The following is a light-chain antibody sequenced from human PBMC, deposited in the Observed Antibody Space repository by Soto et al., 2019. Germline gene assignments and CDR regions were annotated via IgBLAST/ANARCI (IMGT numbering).Light chain of an antibody. V-gene: IGLV7-46*01. CDR3: LLSYNGPNV. CDR1: TGAVTNGHY. CDR2: DTT. J-gene: IGLJ1*01. Sequence: QAVVTQEPSLTVSPGGTVTLTCGSSTGAVTNGHYPYWFQQKPGQAPRTLIHDTTNRHSWTPARFSGSLLGGKAALTLSGAQPEDEAEYYCLLSYNGPNVCGTGTKVTVL.